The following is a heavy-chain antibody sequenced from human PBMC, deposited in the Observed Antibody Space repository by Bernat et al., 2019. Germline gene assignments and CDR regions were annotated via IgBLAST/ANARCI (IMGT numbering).Heavy chain of an antibody. J-gene: IGHJ4*02. Sequence: QVQLVQSGAEVKKPGSSVKVSCKASGGTFSSYAISWVRQAPGQGLEWMGGIIPIFGTANYAQKFQGRDTITADESTSTAYMELSSLRSEDTAVYYCARGAFDFWSGYYLPRFDYWGQGTLVTVSS. CDR2: IIPIFGTA. V-gene: IGHV1-69*01. CDR1: GGTFSSYA. D-gene: IGHD3-3*01. CDR3: ARGAFDFWSGYYLPRFDY.